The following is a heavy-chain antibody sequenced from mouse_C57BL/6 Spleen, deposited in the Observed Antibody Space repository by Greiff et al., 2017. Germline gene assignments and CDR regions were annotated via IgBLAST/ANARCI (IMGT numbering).Heavy chain of an antibody. Sequence: EVKLMESGGGLVKPGGSLKLSCAASGFTFSDYGMHWVRQAPEKGLEWVAYISSGSSTIYYADTVKGRFTLSRDNAKNTLFLQMTSLRSEDTAMEYCATGYPYFDYWGQGTTLTVSS. CDR3: ATGYPYFDY. J-gene: IGHJ2*01. CDR1: GFTFSDYG. V-gene: IGHV5-17*01. CDR2: ISSGSSTI. D-gene: IGHD3-2*02.